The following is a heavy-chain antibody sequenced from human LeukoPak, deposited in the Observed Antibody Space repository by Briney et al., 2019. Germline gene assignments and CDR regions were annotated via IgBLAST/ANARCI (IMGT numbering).Heavy chain of an antibody. D-gene: IGHD6-19*01. CDR2: INHSGST. Sequence: SETLSLTCAVYGGSFSGYYWSWIRQPPGKGLEWIGEINHSGSTNYNPSLKSRVTISVDTSKNQFSLKLSSVTAADTAVYYCAGRIAVAGGRFGGWFDPWGQGTLVTVSS. CDR3: AGRIAVAGGRFGGWFDP. CDR1: GGSFSGYY. J-gene: IGHJ5*02. V-gene: IGHV4-34*01.